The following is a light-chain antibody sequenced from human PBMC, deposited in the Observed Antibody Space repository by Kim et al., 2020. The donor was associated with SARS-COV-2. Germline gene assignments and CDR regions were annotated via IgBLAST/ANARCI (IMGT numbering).Light chain of an antibody. Sequence: QLVLTQPPSVSGAPGQRVTISCTGSSSNIGAGYDVHWYQQLPGTTPKLLIYGNNNRPSGVPDRFSGSKSGTSASLAITGLQPEDEADYYCQSYDSSLSALVFGGGTQLTVL. CDR2: GNN. CDR3: QSYDSSLSALV. V-gene: IGLV1-40*01. J-gene: IGLJ2*01. CDR1: SSNIGAGYD.